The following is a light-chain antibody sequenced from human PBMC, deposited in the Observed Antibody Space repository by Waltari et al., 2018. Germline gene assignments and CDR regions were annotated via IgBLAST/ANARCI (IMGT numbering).Light chain of an antibody. CDR3: QQYGGSPYT. CDR1: QSVGSSY. V-gene: IGKV3-20*01. CDR2: DAS. Sequence: EIVLTQSPGTLSLSPGERATLSCRTSQSVGSSYLAWYQHKPGQAPRLLIYDASSRANGIPDRFSGSGSGTDLTLTISRLEPEDCAMYFCQQYGGSPYTFGQGTKLEIK. J-gene: IGKJ2*01.